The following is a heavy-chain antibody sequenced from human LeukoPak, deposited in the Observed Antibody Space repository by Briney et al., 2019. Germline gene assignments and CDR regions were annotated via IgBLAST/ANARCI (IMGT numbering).Heavy chain of an antibody. J-gene: IGHJ4*02. D-gene: IGHD6-25*01. CDR3: ARDPGRRGSGLD. Sequence: SETLSLTCTVSGGSISSYSLNWIRHPPGKGLEWVGHIYYSGSTSYNPSLKSRVTISVDTSKNQFSLRLTSVTAADTAVYYCARDPGRRGSGLDWGQGTLVTVSS. V-gene: IGHV4-59*01. CDR2: IYYSGST. CDR1: GGSISSYS.